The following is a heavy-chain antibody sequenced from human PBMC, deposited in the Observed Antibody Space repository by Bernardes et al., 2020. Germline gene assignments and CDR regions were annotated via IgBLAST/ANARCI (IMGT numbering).Heavy chain of an antibody. V-gene: IGHV4-61*01. CDR1: GGSVSSGSYY. D-gene: IGHD3-10*01. J-gene: IGHJ6*02. Sequence: SETLSLTCTVSGGSVSSGSYYWSWIRQPPGKGLEWIGYIYYSGSTNYNPSLKSRVTISVDTSKHQFSLKLSSVTAADTAVYYCARSDGRVRTREEVGWFGELLSQVRVPPSFYGMDVWGQGTTVTVSS. CDR2: IYYSGST. CDR3: ARSDGRVRTREEVGWFGELLSQVRVPPSFYGMDV.